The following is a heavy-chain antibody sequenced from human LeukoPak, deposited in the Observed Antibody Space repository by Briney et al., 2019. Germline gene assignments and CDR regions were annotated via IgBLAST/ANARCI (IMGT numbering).Heavy chain of an antibody. CDR1: GYTFTSYG. Sequence: GASVKVSCKASGYTFTSYGISWVRQAPGQGHEWMGWISAYNGNTNDAQKLQGRVTMTTDTSTSTAYMELRSLRSDDTAVCYCARVSGRVHDAFDIWGQGTMVTVSS. CDR2: ISAYNGNT. CDR3: ARVSGRVHDAFDI. J-gene: IGHJ3*02. V-gene: IGHV1-18*01. D-gene: IGHD6-19*01.